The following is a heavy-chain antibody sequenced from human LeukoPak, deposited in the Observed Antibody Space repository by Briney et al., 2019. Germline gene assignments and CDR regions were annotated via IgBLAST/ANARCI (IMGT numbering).Heavy chain of an antibody. V-gene: IGHV4-4*02. D-gene: IGHD4-23*01. Sequence: SGTLSLTCAVSGGSISSSNWWSWVRQPPGKGLEWIGEIYHSGSTNYNPALKSRVTLSIDTSKNQFSLKPRSVTAADTAVYYCTRQLVTNLFDPWGQGTLVTVSS. CDR1: GGSISSSNW. J-gene: IGHJ5*02. CDR2: IYHSGST. CDR3: TRQLVTNLFDP.